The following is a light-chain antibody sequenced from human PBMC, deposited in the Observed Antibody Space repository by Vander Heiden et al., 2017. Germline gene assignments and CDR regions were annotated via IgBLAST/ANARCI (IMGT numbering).Light chain of an antibody. V-gene: IGKV1-39*01. CDR3: QQSYSTLYT. J-gene: IGKJ2*01. CDR2: AAS. Sequence: DIQMTQSPSSLSASVGDRVTITCRESQSIRSYLNWYQQKPGKAPKLLIYAASSLQSGVPSRFSGSGSGTDFTLTISSLQPEDFATYYCQQSYSTLYTFGQGTKLEIK. CDR1: QSIRSY.